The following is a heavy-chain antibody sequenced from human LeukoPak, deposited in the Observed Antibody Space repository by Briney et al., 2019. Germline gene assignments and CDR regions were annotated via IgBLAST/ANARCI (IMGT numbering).Heavy chain of an antibody. Sequence: TGGSLRLSCAASGFTFSSYSMNWVRQAPGKGLEWVSSISSSSSYIYYADSVKGRFTISRDNAKNSLYLQMNSLRAEDTAVYYCARDNLRYGSGSMADYWGQGTPVTVSS. CDR1: GFTFSSYS. CDR2: ISSSSSYI. V-gene: IGHV3-21*01. J-gene: IGHJ4*02. D-gene: IGHD3-10*01. CDR3: ARDNLRYGSGSMADY.